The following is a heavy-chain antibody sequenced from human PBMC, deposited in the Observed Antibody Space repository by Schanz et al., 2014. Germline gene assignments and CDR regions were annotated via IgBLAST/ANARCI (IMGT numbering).Heavy chain of an antibody. J-gene: IGHJ5*02. CDR1: GYTFTSYG. D-gene: IGHD5-12*01. CDR2: ISAYNGNT. Sequence: QVQLVQSGAEVKKPGASVKVSCKASGYTFTSYGINWVRQAPGQGLEWMGWISAYNGNTNYAQKFQGRVAITADRSTSTAYMELSSLRSADTAVYYCARGPLGTSPWGQGTLVTVSS. CDR3: ARGPLGTSP. V-gene: IGHV1-18*01.